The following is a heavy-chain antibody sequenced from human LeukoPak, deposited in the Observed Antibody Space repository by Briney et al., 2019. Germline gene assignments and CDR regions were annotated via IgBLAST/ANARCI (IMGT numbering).Heavy chain of an antibody. J-gene: IGHJ4*02. V-gene: IGHV4-39*01. CDR1: GGSISSSSYY. D-gene: IGHD3-10*01. CDR3: ARSYRRGTYHYGSGSYSMPGPFDY. Sequence: SETLSLTCTVSGGSISSSSYYWGWIRQPPGKGLEWIGSIYYSGSTYYNPSLKSRVTISVDTSKNQFSLKLSSVTAADTAVYYCARSYRRGTYHYGSGSYSMPGPFDYWGQGTLITVSS. CDR2: IYYSGST.